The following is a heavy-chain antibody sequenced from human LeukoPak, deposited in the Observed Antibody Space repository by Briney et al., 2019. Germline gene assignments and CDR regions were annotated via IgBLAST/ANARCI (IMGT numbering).Heavy chain of an antibody. Sequence: PGGSLRLSCAASGFTFSNYAMNWVRQAPGKGLEWVSAIDSGGGTNYADSVKGRFTISRDNSKNTLYLQMNSLRAEDTAVYYCAKGPQGDWGQGTLVTVSS. CDR3: AKGPQGD. V-gene: IGHV3-23*01. D-gene: IGHD3-16*01. CDR2: IDSGGGT. J-gene: IGHJ4*02. CDR1: GFTFSNYA.